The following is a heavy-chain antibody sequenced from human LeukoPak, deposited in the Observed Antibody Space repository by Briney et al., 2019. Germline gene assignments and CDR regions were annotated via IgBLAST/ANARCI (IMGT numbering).Heavy chain of an antibody. Sequence: SETLSLTCSISDGSISSYYWNWIRQSPGKGLEWIGHIHYSGSTHYNPSLQSRVSISIDTSKRRFSLNLRSVTAADTAVYYCARWGHFETSGYFVVEYWGQGALVTVPS. CDR1: DGSISSYY. V-gene: IGHV4-59*01. J-gene: IGHJ4*02. CDR3: ARWGHFETSGYFVVEY. CDR2: IHYSGST. D-gene: IGHD5-12*01.